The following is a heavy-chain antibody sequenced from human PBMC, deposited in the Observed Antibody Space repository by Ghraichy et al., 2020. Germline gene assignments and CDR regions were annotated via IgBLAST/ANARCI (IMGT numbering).Heavy chain of an antibody. CDR2: SFYSGTT. Sequence: SQTLSLTCAVSGGSISSGGYFWSWIRQHPGKGLERVGESFYSGTTYYNPSLKSRATISIDTSKNQLFLQLSSVTPADTAVYYCARGLGYCSGSRCYTYHGMDVWGQGTTVAVSS. CDR3: ARGLGYCSGSRCYTYHGMDV. D-gene: IGHD2-15*01. J-gene: IGHJ6*02. V-gene: IGHV4-31*11. CDR1: GGSISSGGYF.